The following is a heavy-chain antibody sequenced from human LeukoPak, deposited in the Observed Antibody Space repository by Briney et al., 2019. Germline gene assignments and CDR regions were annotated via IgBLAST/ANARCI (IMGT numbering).Heavy chain of an antibody. CDR3: ARDLGYYGSGSSPSDY. D-gene: IGHD3-10*01. V-gene: IGHV1-18*01. J-gene: IGHJ4*02. CDR2: ISAYNGNT. Sequence: ASVNVSCKASGYTFTTYGISWVRQAPGQGGEGMGWISAYNGNTKYAQKLQGRVTMTTDTSTSTAYMELRSLRSDDTAVYYCARDLGYYGSGSSPSDYWGQGTLVTVSS. CDR1: GYTFTTYG.